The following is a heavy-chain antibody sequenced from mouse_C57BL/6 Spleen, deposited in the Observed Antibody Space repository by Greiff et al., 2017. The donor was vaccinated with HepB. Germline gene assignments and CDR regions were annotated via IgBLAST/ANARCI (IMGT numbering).Heavy chain of an antibody. J-gene: IGHJ4*01. CDR1: GYAFSSSW. CDR3: AREELGLYAMDY. Sequence: QVQLHQSGPELVKPGASVKISCKASGYAFSSSWMNWVKQRPGKGLEWIGRIYPGDGDTNYNGKFKGKATLTADKSSSTAYMQLSSLTSADSAVYFCAREELGLYAMDYWGQGTSVTVSS. CDR2: IYPGDGDT. D-gene: IGHD4-1*01. V-gene: IGHV1-82*01.